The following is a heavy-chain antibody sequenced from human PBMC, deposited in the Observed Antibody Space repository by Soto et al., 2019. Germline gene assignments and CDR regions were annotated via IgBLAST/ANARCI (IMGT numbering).Heavy chain of an antibody. CDR1: GGTFSSYA. CDR2: IIPIFGTA. V-gene: IGHV1-69*01. Sequence: QVQLVQSGAEVKKPGSSVKVSCKASGGTFSSYAISWVRQAPGQGLEWMGGIIPIFGTANYAQKFQGRVTITADDSTSTAYMELSSLRSEDTAVYYCARLTARITMVRGVIRDYWGQGTLVTVSS. D-gene: IGHD3-10*01. CDR3: ARLTARITMVRGVIRDY. J-gene: IGHJ4*02.